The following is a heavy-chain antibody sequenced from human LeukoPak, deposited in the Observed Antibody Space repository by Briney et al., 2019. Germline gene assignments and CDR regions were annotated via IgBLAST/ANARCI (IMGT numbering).Heavy chain of an antibody. J-gene: IGHJ4*02. D-gene: IGHD1-7*01. V-gene: IGHV1-18*01. CDR1: GGTFSSYA. Sequence: ASVKVSCKASGGTFSSYAISWVRQAPGQGLEWMGWISAYNGNTNYAQKLQGRVTMTTDTSTSTAYMELRSLRSDDTAVYYCARDNWNYVDYYDYWGQGTLVTVSS. CDR3: ARDNWNYVDYYDY. CDR2: ISAYNGNT.